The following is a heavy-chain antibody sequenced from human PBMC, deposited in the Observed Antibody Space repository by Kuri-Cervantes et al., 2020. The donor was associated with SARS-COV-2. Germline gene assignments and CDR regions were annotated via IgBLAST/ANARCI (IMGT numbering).Heavy chain of an antibody. J-gene: IGHJ4*02. V-gene: IGHV3-NL1*01. D-gene: IGHD4-17*01. CDR2: IYSGGST. CDR1: GFTFSSYG. Sequence: GESLKISCAASGFTFSSYGMHWVRQAPGKGLEWVSVIYSGGSTYYADSVKGRFTISRHNSKNTLYLQMNSLRAEDTAVYYCAKVPTVTTSLSDYWGQGTLVTVAS. CDR3: AKVPTVTTSLSDY.